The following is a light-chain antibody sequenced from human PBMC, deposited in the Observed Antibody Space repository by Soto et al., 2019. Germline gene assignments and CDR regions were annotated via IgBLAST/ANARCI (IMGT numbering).Light chain of an antibody. Sequence: DTVLAQSPGTLSLSPGERATLSCRASQSVTSTYLSWYQQKPGQAPRLLFYAASSRAMGVPDRFTGSGSGTDFTLTINRLEPEDFAVYYCQHYGRSPTFGPGTKVEIK. CDR2: AAS. CDR1: QSVTSTY. CDR3: QHYGRSPT. V-gene: IGKV3-20*01. J-gene: IGKJ1*01.